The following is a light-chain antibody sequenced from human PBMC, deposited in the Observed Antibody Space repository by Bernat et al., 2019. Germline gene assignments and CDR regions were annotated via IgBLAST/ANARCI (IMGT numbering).Light chain of an antibody. CDR2: AAS. J-gene: IGKJ4*01. V-gene: IGKV1-16*01. Sequence: DIQMTQSPSSLSASLGDTVTITCRASQAISISLSWFQQRPGKAPKSLIYAASNLRSGVPSRFTCSGSGTVFTLTISSLQPEDFGIYYCQQVDSYPLTFGGGTKVDVK. CDR3: QQVDSYPLT. CDR1: QAISIS.